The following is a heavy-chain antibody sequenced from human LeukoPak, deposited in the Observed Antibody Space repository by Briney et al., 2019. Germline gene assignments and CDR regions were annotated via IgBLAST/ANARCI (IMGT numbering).Heavy chain of an antibody. D-gene: IGHD6-19*01. CDR1: GGSISSSSYY. Sequence: SETLSLTCTVSGGSISSSSYYWGWIRQPPGKGLEWIGSIYHSGSTYYNPSLKSRLTISVDTSKNQFSLKLSSVTAADTAVYYCARDEAVAVAAPYPYYYYGMDVWGQGTTVTVSS. J-gene: IGHJ6*02. CDR2: IYHSGST. V-gene: IGHV4-39*07. CDR3: ARDEAVAVAAPYPYYYYGMDV.